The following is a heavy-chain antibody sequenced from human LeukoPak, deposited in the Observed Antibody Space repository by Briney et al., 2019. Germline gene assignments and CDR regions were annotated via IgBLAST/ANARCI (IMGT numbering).Heavy chain of an antibody. CDR1: GGSISSYY. V-gene: IGHV4-59*01. CDR2: IYYSGSP. CDR3: ARERHGGLDI. D-gene: IGHD3-10*01. J-gene: IGHJ3*02. Sequence: SETLSLTCTVSGGSISSYYWSWIRQPPGKGLEWIGYIYYSGSPNYNPSLKSRVTISVDTSKNQFSLKLSSVTAADTAVYYCARERHGGLDIWGQGTMVTVSS.